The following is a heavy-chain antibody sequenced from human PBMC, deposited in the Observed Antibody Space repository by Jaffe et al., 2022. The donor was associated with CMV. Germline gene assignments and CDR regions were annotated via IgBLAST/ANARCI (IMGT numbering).Heavy chain of an antibody. Sequence: QVQLVESGGGVVQPGRSLRLSCAASGFTFSSYGMHWVRQAPGKGLEWVAVIWYDGSNKYYADSVKGRFTISRDNSKNTLYLQMNSLRAEDTAVYYCARSYGSMGGMDVWGQGTTVTVSS. J-gene: IGHJ6*02. CDR2: IWYDGSNK. CDR3: ARSYGSMGGMDV. D-gene: IGHD4-17*01. V-gene: IGHV3-33*01. CDR1: GFTFSSYG.